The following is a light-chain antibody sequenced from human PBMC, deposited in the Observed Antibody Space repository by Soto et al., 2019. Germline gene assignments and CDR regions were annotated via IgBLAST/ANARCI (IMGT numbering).Light chain of an antibody. CDR2: DTS. CDR1: QSILNKY. Sequence: EIVLTQSPGTLSLSPGERATLSCRASQSILNKYLAWYQQKPGQAPRVLIHDTSSRATGIPDRFSGRGSGTDFTLTISRLEPEDSAVYYCQHYGRSPYTFGQGTNLEIK. V-gene: IGKV3-20*01. J-gene: IGKJ2*01. CDR3: QHYGRSPYT.